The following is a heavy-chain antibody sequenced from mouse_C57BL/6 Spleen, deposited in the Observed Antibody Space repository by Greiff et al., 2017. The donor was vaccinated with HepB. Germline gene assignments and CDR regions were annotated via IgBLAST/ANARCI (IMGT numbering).Heavy chain of an antibody. CDR2: IYPGDGDT. CDR1: GYAFSSSW. D-gene: IGHD2-5*01. CDR3: AKETIVAYYAMDY. J-gene: IGHJ4*01. Sequence: QVQLQQSGPELVKPGASVKISCKASGYAFSSSWMNWVKQRPGKGLEWIGRIYPGDGDTNHNGKFKGKATLTADKSSSTAYMQLSSLTSEDSAVYFCAKETIVAYYAMDYWGQGTSVTVSS. V-gene: IGHV1-82*01.